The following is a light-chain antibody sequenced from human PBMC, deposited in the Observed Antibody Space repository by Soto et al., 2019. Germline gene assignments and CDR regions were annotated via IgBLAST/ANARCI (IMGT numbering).Light chain of an antibody. J-gene: IGKJ2*01. CDR1: QSIRSY. Sequence: DIQMTQSPSSLSASVGDRVTITCRASQSIRSYLNWYQQKPGKAPKLLIYAASNLQSGVPSRFSGSGSGTDFTLTISSLQPEDFATYYCQQSYSIPYTFGQGTKLEIK. CDR3: QQSYSIPYT. CDR2: AAS. V-gene: IGKV1-39*01.